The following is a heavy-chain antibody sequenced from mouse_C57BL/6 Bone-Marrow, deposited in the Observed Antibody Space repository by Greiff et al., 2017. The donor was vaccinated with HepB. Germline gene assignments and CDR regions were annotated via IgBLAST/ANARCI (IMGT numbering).Heavy chain of an antibody. V-gene: IGHV5-15*01. D-gene: IGHD2-3*01. CDR1: GFTFSDYG. J-gene: IGHJ3*01. CDR3: ARQNDGYLFAY. Sequence: EVKLMESGGGLVQPGGSLKLSCAASGFTFSDYGMAWVRQAPRKGPEWVAFISNLAYSIYYADTVTGRFTISRENAKNTLYLEMSSLRSEDTAMYYCARQNDGYLFAYWGQGTLVTVSA. CDR2: ISNLAYSI.